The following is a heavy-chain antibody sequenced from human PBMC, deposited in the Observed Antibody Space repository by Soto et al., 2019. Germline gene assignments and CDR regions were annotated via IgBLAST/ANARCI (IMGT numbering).Heavy chain of an antibody. CDR1: GFTFSSYA. D-gene: IGHD1-26*01. CDR2: ISYDGSNK. CDR3: ARELGGPFDY. V-gene: IGHV3-30-3*01. J-gene: IGHJ4*02. Sequence: GGSLRLSCAASGFTFSSYAMHWVRQAPGKGLEWVAVISYDGSNKYYADSVKGRFTISRDNSKNTLYLQMNSLRAEDTVVYYCARELGGPFDYWGQGTLVTVSS.